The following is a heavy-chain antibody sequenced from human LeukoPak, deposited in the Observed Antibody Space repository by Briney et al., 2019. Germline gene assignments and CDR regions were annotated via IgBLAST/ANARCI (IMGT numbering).Heavy chain of an antibody. D-gene: IGHD4-17*01. CDR2: ISSSSSYI. Sequence: GGSLRLSCAASGFTFSSYGMHWVRQAPGKGLEWVSSISSSSSYIYYADSLKGRFTISRDNAKNSLYLLMNSLRAEDTAVYYCASSGLATVTTNYYWGQGTLVTVSS. CDR3: ASSGLATVTTNYY. V-gene: IGHV3-21*01. J-gene: IGHJ4*02. CDR1: GFTFSSYG.